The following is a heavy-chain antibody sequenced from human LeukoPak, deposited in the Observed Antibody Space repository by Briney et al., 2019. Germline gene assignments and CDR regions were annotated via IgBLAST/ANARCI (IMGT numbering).Heavy chain of an antibody. CDR2: ISAYNGHT. D-gene: IGHD3-16*02. V-gene: IGHV1-18*01. CDR3: AKKPLGELSLQLDY. J-gene: IGHJ4*02. Sequence: ASVKVSCKASGYTFTSYGISWVRQAPGQGLEWMGYISAYNGHTNYAQNLQGRVTMTTDTSTSTAYMELRSLRSDDTAEYYCAKKPLGELSLQLDYWGQGTLVTVSS. CDR1: GYTFTSYG.